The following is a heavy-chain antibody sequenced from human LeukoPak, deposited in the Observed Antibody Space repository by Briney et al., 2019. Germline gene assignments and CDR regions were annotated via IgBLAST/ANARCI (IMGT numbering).Heavy chain of an antibody. J-gene: IGHJ6*02. CDR2: IHSDGSST. CDR1: GFTFSSYW. V-gene: IGHV3-74*01. Sequence: GGSLRLSCAASGFTFSSYWMHWVRQGPGKGLVWVSRIHSDGSSTTYADSVKGRFTISRDNAKNTLYLQMNSLRAEDTAVYYCARGNYYSMDVWGQGTTVTVSS. CDR3: ARGNYYSMDV.